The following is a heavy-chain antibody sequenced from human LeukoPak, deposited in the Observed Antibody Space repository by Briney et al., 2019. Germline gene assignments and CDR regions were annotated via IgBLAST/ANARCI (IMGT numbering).Heavy chain of an antibody. CDR3: ARVGSWELQRVFDS. Sequence: GGSLRLSCVASGFTFDSYWMTWVRQVPGKGLEWVANIRQGGNENYYADSVEGRFTISRDNARNSLFLQMDSLRVEDTAVYYCARVGSWELQRVFDSWGQGTLVTVSP. CDR1: GFTFDSYW. CDR2: IRQGGNEN. J-gene: IGHJ4*02. D-gene: IGHD1-26*01. V-gene: IGHV3-7*01.